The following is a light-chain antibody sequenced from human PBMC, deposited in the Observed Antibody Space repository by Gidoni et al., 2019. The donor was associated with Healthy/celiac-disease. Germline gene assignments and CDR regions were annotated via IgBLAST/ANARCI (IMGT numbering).Light chain of an antibody. Sequence: QSALTQPASVSGSPGQSITISCTGTSSDVGGYNYVSWYQQNPGKAPKLMIYNVRNRPSAVSNRFSGSKSGNTASRSIAGLHAEHDADYYFSSYTSSSPWVFGGVTKLTVL. CDR3: SSYTSSSPWV. V-gene: IGLV2-14*03. CDR2: NVR. J-gene: IGLJ3*02. CDR1: SSDVGGYNY.